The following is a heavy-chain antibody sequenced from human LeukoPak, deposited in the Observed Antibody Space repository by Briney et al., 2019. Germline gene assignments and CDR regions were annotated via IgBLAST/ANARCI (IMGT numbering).Heavy chain of an antibody. CDR1: GLTFSDYY. CDR3: ARGSLGYCSSTSCLYYFDY. J-gene: IGHJ4*02. CDR2: ISSSGSTI. Sequence: GGSLRLSCAASGLTFSDYYMSWIRQAPGKGLEWVSYISSSGSTIYYADSVKGRFTISRDNAKNSLYLQMNSLRAEDTAVYYCARGSLGYCSSTSCLYYFDYWGQGTLVTVSS. D-gene: IGHD2-2*01. V-gene: IGHV3-11*01.